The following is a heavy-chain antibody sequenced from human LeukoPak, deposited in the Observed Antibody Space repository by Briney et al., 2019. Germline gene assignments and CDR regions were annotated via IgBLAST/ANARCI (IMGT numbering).Heavy chain of an antibody. CDR1: GFTFSTYR. CDR2: IKQDGSEK. V-gene: IGHV3-7*01. D-gene: IGHD4-11*01. CDR3: ARVEETATTAAIIRKYSYYYYYMDV. Sequence: GGSLRLSCAASGFTFSTYRMSWVRQAPGRGLEWVANIKQDGSEKHYVDSVKGRFTISRDNAKNSLYLQMSSLRAEDTAVYYCARVEETATTAAIIRKYSYYYYYMDVWGKGNTVTVSS. J-gene: IGHJ6*03.